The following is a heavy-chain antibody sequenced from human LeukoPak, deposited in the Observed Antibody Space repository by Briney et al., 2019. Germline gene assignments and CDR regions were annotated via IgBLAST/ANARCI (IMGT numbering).Heavy chain of an antibody. CDR1: GFTFSSYA. D-gene: IGHD3-10*01. Sequence: GGSLRISCAASGFTFSSYAKSWVRQAPGKGLEWVAVISYDGSNKYYADSVKGRFTISRDNSKNTLYLQMNSLRAEDTAVYYCARDLYRGVLDYWGQGTLVTVSS. V-gene: IGHV3-30*03. CDR2: ISYDGSNK. J-gene: IGHJ4*02. CDR3: ARDLYRGVLDY.